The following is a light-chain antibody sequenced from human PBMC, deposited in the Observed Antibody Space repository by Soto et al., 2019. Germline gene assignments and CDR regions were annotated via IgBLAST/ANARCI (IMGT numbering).Light chain of an antibody. CDR3: QQYNSYPRT. CDR1: QSISSW. CDR2: KAS. Sequence: DIQMTQSPSTLSASVGDRVTITCRASQSISSWLAGYQQKPGKAPKLLIYKASSLESGVPSRFSGSGSGTEDTLTISSLEPDYFADYYGQQYNSYPRTFGQGTKVEIK. V-gene: IGKV1-5*03. J-gene: IGKJ1*01.